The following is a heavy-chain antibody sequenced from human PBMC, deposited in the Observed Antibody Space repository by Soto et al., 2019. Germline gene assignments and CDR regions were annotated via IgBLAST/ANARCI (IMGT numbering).Heavy chain of an antibody. Sequence: EVQLLESGGGLVQRGRSLRLSCEASGFTFSSYAMSWVRQAPGKGLEWVSTISGSGGTTYYADSVKGRFTISRDNSKNTLYLQMNSLRAEDTAVYYCAKDALGIAAAGKRNWFDPWGQGTLVTVSS. CDR2: ISGSGGTT. V-gene: IGHV3-23*01. D-gene: IGHD6-13*01. CDR3: AKDALGIAAAGKRNWFDP. J-gene: IGHJ5*02. CDR1: GFTFSSYA.